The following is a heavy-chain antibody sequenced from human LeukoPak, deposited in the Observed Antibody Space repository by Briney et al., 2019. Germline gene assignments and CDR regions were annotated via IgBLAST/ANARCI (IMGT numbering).Heavy chain of an antibody. Sequence: GGSLRLSCAASGFTVSSSFMSWVRQAPGKGLEWVSVIYTGGNTYYTDSVKGRFIISRDNSKNTVYLQMNSLRAEDTAVYYCTRDPAVTTGYGMDVWGQGTTVTVSS. CDR1: GFTVSSSF. J-gene: IGHJ6*02. D-gene: IGHD4-17*01. CDR2: IYTGGNT. V-gene: IGHV3-66*01. CDR3: TRDPAVTTGYGMDV.